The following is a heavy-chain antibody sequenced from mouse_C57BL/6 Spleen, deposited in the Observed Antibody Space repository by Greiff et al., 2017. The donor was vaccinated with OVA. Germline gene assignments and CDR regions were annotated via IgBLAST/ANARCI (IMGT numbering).Heavy chain of an antibody. J-gene: IGHJ2*01. Sequence: VKLMESGPELVKPGASVKISCKASGYAFSSSWMNWVKQRPGKGLEWIGRIYPGDGDTNYNGKFKGKATLTADKSSSTAYMQLSSLTSEDSAVYFCARSGGNYGNYFDYWGQGTTLTVSS. D-gene: IGHD2-1*01. V-gene: IGHV1-82*01. CDR1: GYAFSSSW. CDR3: ARSGGNYGNYFDY. CDR2: IYPGDGDT.